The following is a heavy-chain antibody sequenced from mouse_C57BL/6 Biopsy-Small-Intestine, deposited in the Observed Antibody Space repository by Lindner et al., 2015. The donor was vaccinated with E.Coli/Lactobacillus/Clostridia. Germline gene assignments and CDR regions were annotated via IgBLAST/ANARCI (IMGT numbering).Heavy chain of an antibody. D-gene: IGHD4-1*01. J-gene: IGHJ1*01. CDR1: GFNIKDYY. Sequence: VQLQESGADLVKPGASVKLSCTASGFNIKDYYIHWVKQKTDQGLEWIGRIDPGDGESKYAPKFQDKATITADTSSTTAYLQLSSLTSEDTAVYYCVTGTVWFFDVWGPGTTVTVSS. CDR3: VTGTVWFFDV. V-gene: IGHV14-2*01. CDR2: IDPGDGES.